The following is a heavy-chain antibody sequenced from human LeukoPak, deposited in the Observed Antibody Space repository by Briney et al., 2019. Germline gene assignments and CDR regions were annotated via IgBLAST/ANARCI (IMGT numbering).Heavy chain of an antibody. CDR2: ISSSGSTI. CDR3: SPPGVDRYSSGYYDY. J-gene: IGHJ4*02. CDR1: GFTFSDYY. D-gene: IGHD6-19*01. V-gene: IGHV3-11*01. Sequence: PGGSLRLSCAASGFTFSDYYMSWIRQAPGKGLEWVSYISSSGSTIYYADSVKGRFTISRDNAKNSLYLQMNSLRAEDTAVYYCSPPGVDRYSSGYYDYWGQGTLVTVSS.